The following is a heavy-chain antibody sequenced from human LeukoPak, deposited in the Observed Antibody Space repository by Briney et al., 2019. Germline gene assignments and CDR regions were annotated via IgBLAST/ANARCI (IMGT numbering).Heavy chain of an antibody. Sequence: PGGSLRLSCAASGFTFSSYGMHWVRQAPGKGLEWVAVIWFDGTNKYYADSVKGRFTISRDNSRNTLYLQMNSLRAEDTAVYYCARDLNVGDSSGYYYVGGADYWGQGTLVTVSS. CDR3: ARDLNVGDSSGYYYVGGADY. V-gene: IGHV3-33*01. CDR1: GFTFSSYG. J-gene: IGHJ4*02. D-gene: IGHD3-22*01. CDR2: IWFDGTNK.